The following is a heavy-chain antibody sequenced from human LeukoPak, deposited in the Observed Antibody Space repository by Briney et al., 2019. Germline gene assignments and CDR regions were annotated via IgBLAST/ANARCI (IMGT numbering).Heavy chain of an antibody. CDR1: GGSFSGYY. CDR2: INHSGST. J-gene: IGHJ4*02. D-gene: IGHD2-21*02. Sequence: PSETLSLTCAVYGGSFSGYYWSWIRQPPGKGLEWIGEINHSGSTDYNPSLKSRVTISVDTSKNQFSLKLSSVTAADTAVYYCARVGGNSGLGYWGQGTLVTVSS. CDR3: ARVGGNSGLGY. V-gene: IGHV4-34*01.